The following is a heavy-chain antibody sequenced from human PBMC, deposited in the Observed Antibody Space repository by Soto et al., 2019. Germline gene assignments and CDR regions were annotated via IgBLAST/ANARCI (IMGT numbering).Heavy chain of an antibody. J-gene: IGHJ5*02. CDR2: ISAYNGDV. D-gene: IGHD6-19*01. CDR3: AREGLVLPLRSWLDP. V-gene: IGHV1-18*04. Sequence: ASVKVSCKASGYTFSSYGISWVRQAPGQGLEWMGWISAYNGDVNYAQNFQGRVTMATDTSTSTAYMELRSLRSDDTAIYYCAREGLVLPLRSWLDPWGPRGLVTV. CDR1: GYTFSSYG.